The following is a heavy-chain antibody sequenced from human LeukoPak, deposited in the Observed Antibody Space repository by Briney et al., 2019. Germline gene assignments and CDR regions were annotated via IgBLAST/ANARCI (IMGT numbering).Heavy chain of an antibody. CDR2: IYYSGST. J-gene: IGHJ4*02. D-gene: IGHD6-13*01. CDR3: ARSLIAAAGRYYFDY. Sequence: SETLSLTCTVSGGSISSYYWSWIRQPPGKGLEWIGYIYYSGSTNYNPSLKSRVTISVDTSKNQFSLKLSSVTAAGTAVYYCARSLIAAAGRYYFDYWGQGTLVTVSS. CDR1: GGSISSYY. V-gene: IGHV4-59*08.